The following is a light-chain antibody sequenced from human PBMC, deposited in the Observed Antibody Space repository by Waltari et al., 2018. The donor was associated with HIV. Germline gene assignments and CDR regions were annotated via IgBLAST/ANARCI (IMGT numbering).Light chain of an antibody. CDR3: RSYDSSLSGSDV. CDR1: CSKIGAGYA. Sequence: QSVLTQPPSVSGAPGQRVTISCTGSCSKIGAGYAVNWSQQQPGTAPKILIYKNSNRPAGVLDRFSGSKSVTSASLAITGLQAEDEADYYCRSYDSSLSGSDVFGTGTKVTVL. J-gene: IGLJ1*01. CDR2: KNS. V-gene: IGLV1-40*01.